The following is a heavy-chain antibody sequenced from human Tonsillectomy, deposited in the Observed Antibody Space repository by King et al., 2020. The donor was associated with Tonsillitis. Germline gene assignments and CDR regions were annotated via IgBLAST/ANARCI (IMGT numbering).Heavy chain of an antibody. CDR2: VQHDGNNK. V-gene: IGHV3-30-3*02. CDR1: GFIFSNYA. Sequence: VQLVESGGGVVQPGRSLRLSCTVSGFIFSNYAMHWVRQAPGKGLEWVALVQHDGNNKYYADSVQGRFTISRDISNNTLYLQMNSLRVEDTALYYCAKDQGFRGGYSYGSDHWGQGTLVTVSS. D-gene: IGHD5-18*01. J-gene: IGHJ4*02. CDR3: AKDQGFRGGYSYGSDH.